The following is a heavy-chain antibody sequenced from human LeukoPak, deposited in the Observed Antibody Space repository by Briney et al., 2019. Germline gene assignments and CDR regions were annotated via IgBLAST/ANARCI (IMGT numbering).Heavy chain of an antibody. CDR1: GFTFSTYT. CDR2: ITASSTAI. CDR3: ARTHYDILTGYNPYFDY. V-gene: IGHV3-21*01. D-gene: IGHD3-9*01. Sequence: GGTLRLSCAASGFTFSTYTMNWVRQAPGEGLEWVSSITASSTAIYAADSVKGRFTISRDNAKNFLYLQMNSLRAEDTAVYYCARTHYDILTGYNPYFDYWGQGILVTVSS. J-gene: IGHJ4*02.